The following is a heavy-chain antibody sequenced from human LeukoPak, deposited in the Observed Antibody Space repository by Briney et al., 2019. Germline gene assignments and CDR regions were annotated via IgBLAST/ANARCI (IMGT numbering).Heavy chain of an antibody. J-gene: IGHJ4*02. V-gene: IGHV4-59*01. Sequence: SETLSLTCTVSGGSISSYYWNWIRQPPGKGLEWIGYMYYSGNTKYNPSLKSRVAISVDTSKNQFSLKLSSVTAADTAVYYCARNNRQDSSVYQRFFAYGGQEPLAPVSS. CDR1: GGSISSYY. D-gene: IGHD3-22*01. CDR3: ARNNRQDSSVYQRFFAY. CDR2: MYYSGNT.